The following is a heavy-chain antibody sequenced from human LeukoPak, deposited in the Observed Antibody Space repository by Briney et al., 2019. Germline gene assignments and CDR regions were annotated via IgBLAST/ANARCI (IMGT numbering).Heavy chain of an antibody. CDR1: GFTFDDYA. D-gene: IGHD3-22*01. Sequence: GGSLRLSCAASGFTFDDYAMHWVRQAPGKGLEWVSGISWNSGSIGYADSVKGRFTIARDNAKNSLYLQMNSLRAEDTALYYCAKGVRMTADNYYDSSGYYYYYYSMDVWGQGTTVTVSS. V-gene: IGHV3-9*01. J-gene: IGHJ6*02. CDR3: AKGVRMTADNYYDSSGYYYYYYSMDV. CDR2: ISWNSGSI.